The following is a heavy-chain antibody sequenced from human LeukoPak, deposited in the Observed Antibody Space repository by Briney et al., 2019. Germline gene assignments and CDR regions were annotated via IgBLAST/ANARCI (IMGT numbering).Heavy chain of an antibody. CDR3: ARSIRAGGYPYYYYYYMDV. D-gene: IGHD5-12*01. Sequence: SETLSLTCAVYGGSFSGYYWSWIRQPPGKGLEWIGEINHSGSTNYNPSLKSRVTISVDTSKNQFSLKLSSETAADTAVYYCARSIRAGGYPYYYYYYMDVWGKGTTVTISS. CDR2: INHSGST. J-gene: IGHJ6*03. CDR1: GGSFSGYY. V-gene: IGHV4-34*01.